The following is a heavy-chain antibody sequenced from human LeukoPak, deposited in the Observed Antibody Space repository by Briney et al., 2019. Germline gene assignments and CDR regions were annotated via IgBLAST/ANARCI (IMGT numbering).Heavy chain of an antibody. CDR1: GYTLTELS. CDR3: ATPVPLYYGGNSCLGY. CDR2: FDPEDGET. V-gene: IGHV1-24*01. J-gene: IGHJ4*02. D-gene: IGHD4-23*01. Sequence: ASVKVSCKVSGYTLTELSMHWVRQAPGKGLEWMGGFDPEDGETIYAQKFQGRVTMTEDTSTDTAYMELSSLRSEDTAVYYCATPVPLYYGGNSCLGYWGQGTLVTVSS.